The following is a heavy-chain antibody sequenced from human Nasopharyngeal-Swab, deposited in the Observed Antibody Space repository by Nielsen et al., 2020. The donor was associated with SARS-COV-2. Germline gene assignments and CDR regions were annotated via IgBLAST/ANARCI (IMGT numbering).Heavy chain of an antibody. Sequence: GESLKISCAASGFTFSMYWMHWVRQAPGKGLVWVSRINSDGSSTRYADSATGRFTISRDNAKNTVYLQMNSLRDEDTAVYYCLRGMAGYGWFDPWGQGILVTVSS. V-gene: IGHV3-74*01. CDR3: LRGMAGYGWFDP. J-gene: IGHJ5*02. CDR2: INSDGSST. D-gene: IGHD2-2*03. CDR1: GFTFSMYW.